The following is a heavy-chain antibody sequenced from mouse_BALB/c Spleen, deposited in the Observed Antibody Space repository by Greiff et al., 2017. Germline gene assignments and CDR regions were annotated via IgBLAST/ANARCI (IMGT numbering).Heavy chain of an antibody. D-gene: IGHD2-13*01. CDR1: GYTFSSYW. Sequence: QVQLQQPGAELMKPGASVKISCKASGYTFSSYWIEWVKQRPGHGLEWIGEILPGSGSTNYNEKFKGKATFTADTSSNTAYMQLSSLTSEDSAVYYCARGLGRYAMDYWGQGTSVTVSS. CDR3: ARGLGRYAMDY. CDR2: ILPGSGST. V-gene: IGHV1-9*01. J-gene: IGHJ4*01.